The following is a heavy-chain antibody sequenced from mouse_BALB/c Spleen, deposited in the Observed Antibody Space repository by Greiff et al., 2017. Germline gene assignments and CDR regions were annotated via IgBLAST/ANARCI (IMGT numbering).Heavy chain of an antibody. J-gene: IGHJ4*01. CDR1: GFTFSSYA. Sequence: DVKLVESGGGLVKPGGSLKLSCAASGFTFSSYAMSWVRQTPEKRLEWVASISSGGSTYYPDSVKGRFTISRDNARNILYLQMSSLRSEDTAMYYCARGDDYDGYYAMDYWGQGTSVTVSS. D-gene: IGHD2-4*01. CDR2: ISSGGST. CDR3: ARGDDYDGYYAMDY. V-gene: IGHV5-6-5*01.